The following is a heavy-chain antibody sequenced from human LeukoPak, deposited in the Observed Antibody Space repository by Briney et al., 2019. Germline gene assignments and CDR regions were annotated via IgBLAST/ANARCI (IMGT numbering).Heavy chain of an antibody. CDR1: GYTFINYA. V-gene: IGHV1-3*01. D-gene: IGHD6-13*01. J-gene: IGHJ4*02. CDR2: INAGNGNT. CDR3: ARGPRAAADDY. Sequence: ASVKVSCKASGYTFINYAINWGRQAPGQRPEWVGWINAGNGNTKYSQKSQGRVTITRDTSASTAYMELTSLTSEDTAVYYCARGPRAAADDYWGQGTLVTVTS.